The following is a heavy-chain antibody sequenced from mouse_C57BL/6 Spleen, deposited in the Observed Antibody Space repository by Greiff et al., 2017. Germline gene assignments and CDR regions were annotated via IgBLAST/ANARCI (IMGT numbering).Heavy chain of an antibody. V-gene: IGHV1-69*01. J-gene: IGHJ4*01. CDR1: GYTFTSYW. D-gene: IGHD2-4*01. CDR3: ARSIYDSHYAMDY. Sequence: VQLQQPGAELVMPGASVKLSCKASGYTFTSYWMHWVKQRPGQGLEWIGEIDPSDSYTNYNQKFKGKSTSTVDKSSSTAYMQLSSLTSEDSAVYYCARSIYDSHYAMDYWGQGTSVTVSS. CDR2: IDPSDSYT.